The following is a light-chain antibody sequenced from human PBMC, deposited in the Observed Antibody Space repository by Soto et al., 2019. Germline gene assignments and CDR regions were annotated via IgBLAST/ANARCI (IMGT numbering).Light chain of an antibody. CDR2: GAS. V-gene: IGKV3-15*01. J-gene: IGKJ1*01. CDR3: QQYNNWPPWS. CDR1: QSVRSN. Sequence: DIVMTQSPATLSVSPGERATRSCRASQSVRSNLAWYQQEPGQAPRLLIYGASTRATGIPARFSGSGSGTEFTLTISSLQSEDFGVYYCQQYNNWPPWSFGQGTKVDIK.